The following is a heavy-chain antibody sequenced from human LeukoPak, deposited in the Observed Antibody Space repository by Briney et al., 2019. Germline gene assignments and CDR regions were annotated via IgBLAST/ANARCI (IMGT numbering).Heavy chain of an antibody. V-gene: IGHV4-34*01. D-gene: IGHD1-26*01. CDR1: GGPFSGYY. CDR3: ARLRIVGATLSWFDP. Sequence: SETLSLTCAVYGGPFSGYYWSWIPQPPGKGLEWFGEINHSGSTNYNPSLKSRGTISVDTSKNQFSLKLRSVTAADTAVYYCARLRIVGATLSWFDPWGQGTLVTVSS. J-gene: IGHJ5*02. CDR2: INHSGST.